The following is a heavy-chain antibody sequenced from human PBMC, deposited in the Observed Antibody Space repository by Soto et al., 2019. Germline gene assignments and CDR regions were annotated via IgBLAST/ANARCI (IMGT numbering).Heavy chain of an antibody. CDR1: GFSLITSEVG. V-gene: IGHV2-5*02. CDR3: AHGLLAQRHDTFDI. CDR2: IYWDDDK. J-gene: IGHJ3*02. Sequence: QITLKESGPTLVKPTQTLTLTCTFSGFSLITSEVGVGWIRQPPGKALEWLALIYWDDDKRYSPSLKSRLTPTKDTSKNPVVLTMTNMDPVDTATYYCAHGLLAQRHDTFDIWGQGTMVTVSS. D-gene: IGHD2-2*01.